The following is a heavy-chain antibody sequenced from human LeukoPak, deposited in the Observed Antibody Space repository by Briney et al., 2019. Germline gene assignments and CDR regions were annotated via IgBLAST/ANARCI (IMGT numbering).Heavy chain of an antibody. V-gene: IGHV1-8*01. J-gene: IGHJ4*02. CDR2: MNPNSGNT. D-gene: IGHD3-3*01. CDR3: ARWAFSKNDYDFWSGYLD. CDR1: GYTFTSYD. Sequence: ASVKVSCKASGYTFTSYDINWVRQATGQGLEWMGWMNPNSGNTGYAQKFQGRVTMTRNTSISTAYMELSSLRSEDTAVYYCARWAFSKNDYDFWSGYLDWGQGTLVTVSS.